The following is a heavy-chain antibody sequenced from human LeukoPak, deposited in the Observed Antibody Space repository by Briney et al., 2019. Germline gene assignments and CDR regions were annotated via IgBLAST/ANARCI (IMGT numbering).Heavy chain of an antibody. D-gene: IGHD2-21*01. CDR3: AKARSYCGGDCSLYAFDI. J-gene: IGHJ3*02. CDR1: GFTFGGYW. Sequence: GGSLRLSCAASGFTFGGYWMSWVRQAPGKGLEWVAVISYDGSNKYYADSVKGRFTISRDNSKNTLYLQMNSLRAEDTAVYYCAKARSYCGGDCSLYAFDIWGQGTMVTVSS. CDR2: ISYDGSNK. V-gene: IGHV3-30*18.